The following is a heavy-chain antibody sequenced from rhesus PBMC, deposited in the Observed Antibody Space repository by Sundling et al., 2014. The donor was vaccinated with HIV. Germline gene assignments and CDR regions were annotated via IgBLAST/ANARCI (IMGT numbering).Heavy chain of an antibody. CDR3: VRRYCSGGVCHGFDY. CDR1: GGSISGGYY. J-gene: IGHJ4*01. D-gene: IGHD2-8*01. Sequence: QVQLQESGPGLVKPSETLSLTCAVSGGSISGGYYWSWIRQPPGKGLEWIGGIYSNSESTNYKPSLKSRVTISKDTSKNQFSLKLSSVTAADTAVYYCVRRYCSGGVCHGFDYWGQGVLVTVSS. V-gene: IGHV4S13*01. CDR2: IYSNSEST.